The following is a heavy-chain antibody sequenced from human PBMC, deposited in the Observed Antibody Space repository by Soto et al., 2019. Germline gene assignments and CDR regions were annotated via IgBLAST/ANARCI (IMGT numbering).Heavy chain of an antibody. Sequence: PSETLSLTCTVSGGSISSYYWSWIRQPPGKGLEWIGYIYYSGSTNYNPSLKSRVTISVDTSKNQLSLKLSSVTAADTAVYYCARSRGGTDFDYWGQGTLVTVSS. D-gene: IGHD1-1*01. CDR2: IYYSGST. CDR3: ARSRGGTDFDY. J-gene: IGHJ4*02. CDR1: GGSISSYY. V-gene: IGHV4-59*01.